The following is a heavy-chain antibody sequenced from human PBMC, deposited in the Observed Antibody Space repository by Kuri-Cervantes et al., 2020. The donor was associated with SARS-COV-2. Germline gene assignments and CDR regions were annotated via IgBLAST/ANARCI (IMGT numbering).Heavy chain of an antibody. J-gene: IGHJ5*02. CDR1: GGSFSGYY. CDR2: INHSGST. D-gene: IGHD4-17*01. V-gene: IGHV4-34*01. Sequence: SQTLSLTCAVYGGSFSGYYWSWIRQPPGKGLEWIGEINHSGSTNYNPSLKSRVTISVDTSKNQFSLKLSSVTAADTAVYYCARELGLTTVNWFDPWGQGTLVTVSS. CDR3: ARELGLTTVNWFDP.